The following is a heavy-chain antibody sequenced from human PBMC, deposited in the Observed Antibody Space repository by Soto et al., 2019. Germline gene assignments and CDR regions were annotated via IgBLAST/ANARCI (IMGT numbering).Heavy chain of an antibody. CDR2: ISYDGSNK. D-gene: IGHD3-22*01. CDR1: GFTFSSYA. J-gene: IGHJ5*02. V-gene: IGHV3-30-3*01. CDR3: ARSPMIVVDNWFDP. Sequence: QVQLVESGGGVVQPGRSLRLSCAASGFTFSSYAMHWVRQAPGKGLEWVAVISYDGSNKYYADSVKGRFTISRDNSKNTLYLQMNSLRAEDTAVDYCARSPMIVVDNWFDPWGQGTLVTVSS.